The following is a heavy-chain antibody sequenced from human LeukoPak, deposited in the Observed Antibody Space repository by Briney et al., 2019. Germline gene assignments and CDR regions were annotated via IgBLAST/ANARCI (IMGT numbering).Heavy chain of an antibody. CDR3: ATDQGSGSSELDAFDI. V-gene: IGHV3-21*01. CDR1: GFTFSSYS. J-gene: IGHJ3*02. CDR2: ISSSSSYI. D-gene: IGHD3-10*01. Sequence: PGGSLRLSCAASGFTFSSYSMNWVRQAPGKGLEWVSSISSSSSYIYYADSVKGRFTISRDNAKNSLYLQMNSLRAEDTAVYYCATDQGSGSSELDAFDIWGQGTMVTVSS.